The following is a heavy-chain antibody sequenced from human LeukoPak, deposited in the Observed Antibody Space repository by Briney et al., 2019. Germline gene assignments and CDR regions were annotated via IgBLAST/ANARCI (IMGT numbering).Heavy chain of an antibody. J-gene: IGHJ6*02. V-gene: IGHV3-21*01. CDR1: GFTFSSYS. D-gene: IGHD2-21*01. CDR2: ISSSSSYI. CDR3: ARDSSRGTDSGGYYYYYYGMDA. Sequence: GGSLRLSCAASGFTFSSYSMNWVRQAPGKGLEWVSSISSSSSYIYYADSVKGRFTISRDNAKNSLYLQMNSLRAEDTAVYYCARDSSRGTDSGGYYYYYYGMDAWGQGTTVTVSS.